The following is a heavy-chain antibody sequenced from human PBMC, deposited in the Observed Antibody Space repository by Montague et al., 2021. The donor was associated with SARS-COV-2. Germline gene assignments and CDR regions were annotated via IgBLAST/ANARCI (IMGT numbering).Heavy chain of an antibody. CDR3: ARSSGSYSTFDF. CDR1: GGSISSSY. Sequence: SETLSLICTVSGGSISSSYWTWIRQPPGKGLEWIGYIYYSGSTSHNPSLKSRVTMSVDTSKNQFSLKLSSVTAADTAVYYCARSSGSYSTFDFWGQGTLVTVSS. V-gene: IGHV4-59*08. CDR2: IYYSGST. J-gene: IGHJ4*02. D-gene: IGHD3-10*01.